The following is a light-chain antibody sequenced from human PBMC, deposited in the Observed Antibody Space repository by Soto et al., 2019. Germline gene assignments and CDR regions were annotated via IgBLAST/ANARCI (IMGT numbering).Light chain of an antibody. CDR2: EVS. CDR1: SSDVGGYNY. J-gene: IGLJ2*01. CDR3: SSYTSINTLV. Sequence: QSALTQPASVSGSPGQSITISCTGTSSDVGGYNYVSWYQHHPGKAPKRMIYEVSNRPSGLSNRFSGSKSGNTASLTISGLQAEDEADYYCSSYTSINTLVFGGGTKLTVL. V-gene: IGLV2-14*01.